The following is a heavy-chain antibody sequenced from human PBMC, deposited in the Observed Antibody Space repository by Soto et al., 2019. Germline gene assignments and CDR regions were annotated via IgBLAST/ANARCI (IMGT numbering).Heavy chain of an antibody. CDR3: ARRPGSSSRDAFDI. CDR1: GFTFSSYW. J-gene: IGHJ3*02. CDR2: IKQDGSEK. V-gene: IGHV3-7*03. Sequence: GGSLRLSCAASGFTFSSYWMSWVRQAPGKGLEWVANIKQDGSEKYYVDSVKGRFTISSDNAKNSLYLQMNSLRAEDTAVYYCARRPGSSSRDAFDIWGQGTMVTVSS. D-gene: IGHD1-26*01.